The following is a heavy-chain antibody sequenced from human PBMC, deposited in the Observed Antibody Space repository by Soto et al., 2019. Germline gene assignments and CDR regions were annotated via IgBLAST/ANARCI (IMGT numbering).Heavy chain of an antibody. V-gene: IGHV3-33*01. D-gene: IGHD3-22*01. CDR3: ARDQATYYYDSSGYYPLGY. CDR1: GFTFSSYG. J-gene: IGHJ4*02. CDR2: IWYDGSNK. Sequence: GGSLRLSCAASGFTFSSYGMHWVRQAPGKGLEWVAVIWYDGSNKYYADSVKGRFTISRDNSKNTLYLQMNSLRAEDTAVYYCARDQATYYYDSSGYYPLGYWGQGTLVTVSS.